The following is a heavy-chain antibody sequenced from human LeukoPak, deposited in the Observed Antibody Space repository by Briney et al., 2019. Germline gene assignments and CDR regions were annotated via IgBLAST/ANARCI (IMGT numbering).Heavy chain of an antibody. CDR1: GGSFSHYY. Sequence: SETLSLTCAVYGGSFSHYYWRWLRQSPGMGLEWIGEINDSGTINYNPSLMSRVTISVDKSKNQFSLKLSSATAADTAVYYCARRWNYGRNYYIDVWGKGATVSVSS. D-gene: IGHD1-7*01. CDR2: INDSGTI. J-gene: IGHJ6*03. CDR3: ARRWNYGRNYYIDV. V-gene: IGHV4-34*01.